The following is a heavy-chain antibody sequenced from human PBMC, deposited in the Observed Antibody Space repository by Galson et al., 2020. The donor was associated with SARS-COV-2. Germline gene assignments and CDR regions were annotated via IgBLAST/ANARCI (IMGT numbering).Heavy chain of an antibody. CDR1: GGSISSSNW. V-gene: IGHV4-4*02. Sequence: SETLSLTCAVSGGSISSSNWWSWVRQPPGKGLEWIGEIYHSGSTNYNPSLKSRVTISVDKSKNQFSLKLSSVTAADTAVYYCARVIGVVPAAPFDYWGQGTLVTVSS. CDR2: IYHSGST. D-gene: IGHD2-2*01. J-gene: IGHJ4*02. CDR3: ARVIGVVPAAPFDY.